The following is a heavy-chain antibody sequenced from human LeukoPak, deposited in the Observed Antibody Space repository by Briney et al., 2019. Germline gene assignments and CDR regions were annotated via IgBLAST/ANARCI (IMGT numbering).Heavy chain of an antibody. CDR3: ARRSHDYDFWSGYYHYFDY. D-gene: IGHD3-3*01. Sequence: ASVKVSCKASGYTFTSYGFSWVRQAPGQGLEWMGWISAYNGNTNYAQKLQGRVTMTTDTSTSTAYMELRSLRSDDTAVYYCARRSHDYDFWSGYYHYFDYWGQGTLVTVSS. CDR2: ISAYNGNT. V-gene: IGHV1-18*01. CDR1: GYTFTSYG. J-gene: IGHJ4*02.